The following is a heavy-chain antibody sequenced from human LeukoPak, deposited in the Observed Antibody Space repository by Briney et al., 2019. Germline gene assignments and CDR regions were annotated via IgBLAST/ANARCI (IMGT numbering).Heavy chain of an antibody. CDR3: ARESIAVAGAPFDY. CDR1: GFTFSSYE. CDR2: ISSGSTM. V-gene: IGHV3-48*03. D-gene: IGHD6-19*01. Sequence: GGSLTLSCPASGFTFSSYEMNWVRQPPGKGLEWVSYISSGSTMYDADSVKGRFTISRDNAKNSLYLQMNSLRAEDTAVYYCARESIAVAGAPFDYWGQGTLVTVSS. J-gene: IGHJ4*02.